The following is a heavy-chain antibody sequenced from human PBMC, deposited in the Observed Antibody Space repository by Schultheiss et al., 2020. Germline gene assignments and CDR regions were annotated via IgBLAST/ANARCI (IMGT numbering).Heavy chain of an antibody. V-gene: IGHV2-5*02. D-gene: IGHD3-22*01. Sequence: SGPTLVKPTQTLTLTCTFSGFSLSTSGVGVGWIRQPPGKALEWLAVIFWDDDKRYSPSLKSRLTITKDTSKNQVVLAMTNMDPVDTATYYCARSYSSGWYHHYGLDVWGQGNTVTVSS. J-gene: IGHJ6*02. CDR2: IFWDDDK. CDR3: ARSYSSGWYHHYGLDV. CDR1: GFSLSTSGVG.